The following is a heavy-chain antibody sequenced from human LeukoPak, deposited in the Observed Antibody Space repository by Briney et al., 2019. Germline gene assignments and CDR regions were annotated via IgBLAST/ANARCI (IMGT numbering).Heavy chain of an antibody. J-gene: IGHJ6*03. CDR1: GGSISSGSYY. V-gene: IGHV4-61*02. Sequence: SQTLSLTCTVSGGSISSGSYYWSWIRQPAGKGLEWIGRIYTSGSTNYNPSLKSRVTISVDTSKNQFSLKLSSVTAADTAVYYCARAGYYYDSSGYRESDYYYMDVWGKGATVTVSS. CDR2: IYTSGST. CDR3: ARAGYYYDSSGYRESDYYYMDV. D-gene: IGHD3-22*01.